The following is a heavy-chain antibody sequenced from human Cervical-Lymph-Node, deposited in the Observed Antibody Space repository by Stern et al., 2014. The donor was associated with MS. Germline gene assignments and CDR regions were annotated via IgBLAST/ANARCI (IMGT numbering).Heavy chain of an antibody. Sequence: EMQLVESGGGLVQPGGSLRLACAASGFTFSHYWMHWVRQTPGEGLVWVSRISHDGGTINYADSVRGRFTISRDNAQNMMFLQMDSLTADDSAIYYCASLLPLSKRAFEMWGLGTTVTVSS. D-gene: IGHD2-15*01. CDR3: ASLLPLSKRAFEM. J-gene: IGHJ3*02. V-gene: IGHV3-74*02. CDR2: ISHDGGTI. CDR1: GFTFSHYW.